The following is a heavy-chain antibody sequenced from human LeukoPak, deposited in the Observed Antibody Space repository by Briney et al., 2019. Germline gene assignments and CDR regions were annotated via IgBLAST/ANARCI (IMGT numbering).Heavy chain of an antibody. D-gene: IGHD1-26*01. Sequence: SETLSLTCTVSGGSISSYYWSWIRQPPGKGLEWIGYIYYSGSTNYNPSLRSRVTISVDRSKNQFSLQLSSVTAADTAVYYCARGSYSVDYWGQGTLVTVSS. CDR2: IYYSGST. CDR1: GGSISSYY. V-gene: IGHV4-59*01. CDR3: ARGSYSVDY. J-gene: IGHJ4*02.